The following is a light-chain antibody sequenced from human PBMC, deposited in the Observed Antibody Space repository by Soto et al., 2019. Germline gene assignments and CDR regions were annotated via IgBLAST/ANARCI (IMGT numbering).Light chain of an antibody. CDR2: WAS. CDR1: QSVFFSANSKNH. J-gene: IGKJ1*01. V-gene: IGKV4-1*01. Sequence: DIVMTQSPDSLAVSLGERATINCRSSQSVFFSANSKNHLAWYQQKPGQPPKLLIYWASTRESGVPDRFSGSGSGTDFTITITSMQPEAVPIYSCQQCHTTPWTFGQGTKVDIK. CDR3: QQCHTTPWT.